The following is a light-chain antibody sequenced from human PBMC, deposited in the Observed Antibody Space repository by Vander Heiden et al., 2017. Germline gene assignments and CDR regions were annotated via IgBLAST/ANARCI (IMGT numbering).Light chain of an antibody. CDR3: QHYGSPPLT. J-gene: IGKJ1*01. CDR1: QSVSSNY. Sequence: IVLTQSPGTLSLSPRERATLSCRASQSVSSNYLSWYQQTAGPAPMLLFYGASSRATGIPDMFSGGGSGTVFTLTISRQAHEYAAEYYRQHYGSPPLTFGQGTKVEIK. CDR2: GAS. V-gene: IGKV3-20*01.